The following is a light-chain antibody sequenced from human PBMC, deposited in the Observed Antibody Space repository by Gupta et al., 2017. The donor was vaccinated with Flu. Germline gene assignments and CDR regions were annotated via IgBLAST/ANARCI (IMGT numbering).Light chain of an antibody. CDR1: QTVSSSY. CDR3: LQYGSSPQT. CDR2: GAS. Sequence: EIVLTQSPGTLSLSPGERATLSCRASQTVSSSYLAWYQQRPGQAPRLLIYGASSRATGLPDRFSGSGSGTDFTLTISRLEPEDFALYYCLQYGSSPQTFGQGTKVEIK. V-gene: IGKV3-20*01. J-gene: IGKJ1*01.